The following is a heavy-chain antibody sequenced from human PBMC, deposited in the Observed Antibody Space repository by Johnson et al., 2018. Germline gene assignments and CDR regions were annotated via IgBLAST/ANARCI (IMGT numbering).Heavy chain of an antibody. V-gene: IGHV4-59*01. D-gene: IGHD1-1*01. CDR3: ARATLGYYYGMDV. J-gene: IGHJ6*02. Sequence: QVQLQESGPGLVKPSETLSLTCPVSAGSISSYYWSWIRQPPGKGLEWIGYIYNSGSTNSNPSLKSRVTISVDTSKNHFSLKLSSVTAADTAVYYCARATLGYYYGMDVWGQGTTVTVSS. CDR1: AGSISSYY. CDR2: IYNSGST.